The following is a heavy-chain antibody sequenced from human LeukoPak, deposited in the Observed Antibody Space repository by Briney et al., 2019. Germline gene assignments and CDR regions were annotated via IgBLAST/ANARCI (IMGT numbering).Heavy chain of an antibody. CDR1: GGSISSGDCY. J-gene: IGHJ4*02. D-gene: IGHD3-3*01. CDR3: ARLYYDFWSGYFDY. CDR2: MYYSGST. V-gene: IGHV4-30-4*01. Sequence: SQTLSLTCTVSGGSISSGDCYWSWIRQPPGKGLEWIAYMYYSGSTYYNPSLKSRVTMSADTSKNQLSLKLSSVTAADTAVYYCARLYYDFWSGYFDYWGQGTLVTVSS.